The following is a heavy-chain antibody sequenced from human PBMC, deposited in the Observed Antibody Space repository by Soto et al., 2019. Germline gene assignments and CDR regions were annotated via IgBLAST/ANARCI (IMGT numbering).Heavy chain of an antibody. V-gene: IGHV2-5*02. CDR1: GFSLTTRGWG. CDR3: AHVYGGYDNFDY. D-gene: IGHD5-12*01. J-gene: IGHJ4*02. CDR2: IYWDGDK. Sequence: QITLKESGPTLVKPTQTLTLTCTFSGFSLTTRGWGVGWTRQPPGKALEWLALIYWDGDKRYSPSLKSRLTITKDTSKNQVVLTMTNMDPVDTATYYCAHVYGGYDNFDYWGQGTLVTVSS.